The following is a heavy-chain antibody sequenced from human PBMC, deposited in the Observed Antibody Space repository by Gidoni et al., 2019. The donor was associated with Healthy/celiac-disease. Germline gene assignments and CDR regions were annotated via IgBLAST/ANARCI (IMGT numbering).Heavy chain of an antibody. CDR1: GFTFSRYG. CDR2: ISYDGSNK. CDR3: AKAPVWSSGGNSGAFDI. D-gene: IGHD2-21*02. V-gene: IGHV3-30*18. Sequence: QVQLVESGGGVVQPGRSLRLYCAASGFTFSRYGMHWVRQAPGKGLEWVAVISYDGSNKYYADSVKGRFTISRDNSKNTRYLQMNSLRAEDTAVYYCAKAPVWSSGGNSGAFDIWGQGTMVTVSS. J-gene: IGHJ3*02.